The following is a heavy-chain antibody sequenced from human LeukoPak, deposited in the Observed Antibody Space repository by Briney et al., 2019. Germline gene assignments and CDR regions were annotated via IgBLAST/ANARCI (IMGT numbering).Heavy chain of an antibody. CDR1: GYTFTGYY. Sequence: GSVKVSCKASGYTFTGYYMHWVRQAPGQGLEWMGWINPNSGGTNYAQKFQGRVTMTRDTSISTAYMELSRLRSDDTAVYYCARDSVVVVAANWFDPWGQGTLVTVSS. J-gene: IGHJ5*02. CDR3: ARDSVVVVAANWFDP. V-gene: IGHV1-2*02. CDR2: INPNSGGT. D-gene: IGHD2-15*01.